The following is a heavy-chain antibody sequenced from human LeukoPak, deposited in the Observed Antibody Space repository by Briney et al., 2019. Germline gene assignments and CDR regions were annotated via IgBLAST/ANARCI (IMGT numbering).Heavy chain of an antibody. V-gene: IGHV3-21*01. J-gene: IGHJ6*03. CDR2: ISSSSSYI. CDR1: GFTFSSYS. Sequence: PGGSLRLSCAASGFTFSSYSMNWVRQAPGKGLEWVSSISSSSSYIYYADSVKGRFTISRDNAKNSLYLQMNSLRAEDTAVYYCARARRELDYYYYMDVWGKGTTVTVSS. D-gene: IGHD1-26*01. CDR3: ARARRELDYYYYMDV.